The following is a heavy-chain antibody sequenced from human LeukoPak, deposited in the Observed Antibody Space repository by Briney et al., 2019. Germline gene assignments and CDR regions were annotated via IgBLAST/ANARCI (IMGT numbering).Heavy chain of an antibody. CDR3: AKFTADYYDSSGPRGWFDY. D-gene: IGHD3-22*01. CDR2: IYPGDSDT. J-gene: IGHJ4*02. Sequence: KFGESLKISCKGSGCSFTSYWIGWVRQMPGKGLEWMGIIYPGDSDTRYSPSFQGQVTISADKSISTAYLQWSSLKASDTAMYYCAKFTADYYDSSGPRGWFDYWGQGTLVTVSS. CDR1: GCSFTSYW. V-gene: IGHV5-51*01.